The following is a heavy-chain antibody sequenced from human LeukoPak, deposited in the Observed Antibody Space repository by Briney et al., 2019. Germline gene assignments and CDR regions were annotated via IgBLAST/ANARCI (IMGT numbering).Heavy chain of an antibody. CDR2: INHSGST. CDR1: GGSFSGYY. J-gene: IGHJ3*02. Sequence: SETLSLTCAVYGGSFSGYYWSWIRQPPGKGLEWIGEINHSGSTNYNPSLKSRVTISVDTSKNQFSLKLSSVTAADTAVYYCARTLPPLLGAFDTWGQGTPVIVSS. V-gene: IGHV4-34*01. CDR3: ARTLPPLLGAFDT. D-gene: IGHD2-15*01.